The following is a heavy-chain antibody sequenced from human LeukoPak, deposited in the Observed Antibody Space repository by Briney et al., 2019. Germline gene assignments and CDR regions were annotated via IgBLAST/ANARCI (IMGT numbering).Heavy chain of an antibody. Sequence: GGSLRLSCAASGFTFSNYRMNWVRQAPGKGLEWVANIKQDGSEKYYVDSVKGRFTISRDNAKNSLYLQMNSLRAEDTAVYYCARYWRFGESFDYWGQGTLVTVSS. J-gene: IGHJ4*02. CDR1: GFTFSNYR. CDR2: IKQDGSEK. CDR3: ARYWRFGESFDY. D-gene: IGHD3-10*01. V-gene: IGHV3-7*01.